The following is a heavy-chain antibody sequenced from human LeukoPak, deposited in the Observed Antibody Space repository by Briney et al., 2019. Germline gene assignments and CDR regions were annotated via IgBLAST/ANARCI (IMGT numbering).Heavy chain of an antibody. CDR1: GYSFTSYW. J-gene: IGHJ4*02. CDR2: IYPGDSDT. Sequence: GEALKISCKGSGYSFTSYWIGWVRPMPGKGLEWMGIIYPGDSDTRYSPSFQGQVTISADKSISTAYLQWSSLKASDTAMYYCARRVRYYYDSSGSNFDYWGQGTLVTVSS. V-gene: IGHV5-51*01. CDR3: ARRVRYYYDSSGSNFDY. D-gene: IGHD3-22*01.